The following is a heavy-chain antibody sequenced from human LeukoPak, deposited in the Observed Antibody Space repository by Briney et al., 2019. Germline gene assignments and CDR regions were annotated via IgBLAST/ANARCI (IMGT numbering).Heavy chain of an antibody. V-gene: IGHV3-30-3*01. CDR2: ISYDGSNK. Sequence: GGSLRLSCAASGFTFSSYAMHWVRQAPGKGLEWVAVISYDGSNKHYADSVKGRFTISRDNSKNTLYLQMNSLRAEDTAVYYCAKVAAAGTGAVSGYYYYYMDVWGKGTTVTVSS. CDR1: GFTFSSYA. J-gene: IGHJ6*03. CDR3: AKVAAAGTGAVSGYYYYYMDV. D-gene: IGHD6-13*01.